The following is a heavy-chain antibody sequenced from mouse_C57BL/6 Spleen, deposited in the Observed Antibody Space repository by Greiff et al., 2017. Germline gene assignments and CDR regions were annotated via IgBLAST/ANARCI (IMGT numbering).Heavy chain of an antibody. CDR1: GYTFTSYW. J-gene: IGHJ4*01. CDR3: AIPWLLRAMDY. Sequence: QVQLKQPGAELVKPGASVKVSCKASGYTFTSYWMHWVKQRPGQGLEWIGRIHPSDSDTNYNQKFKGKATLTVDKSSSTAYMQLSSLTSEDSAVYYCAIPWLLRAMDYWGQGTSVTVSS. CDR2: IHPSDSDT. V-gene: IGHV1-74*01. D-gene: IGHD2-3*01.